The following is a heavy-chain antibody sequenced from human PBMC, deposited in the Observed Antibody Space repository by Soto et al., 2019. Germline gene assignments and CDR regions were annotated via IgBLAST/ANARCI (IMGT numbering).Heavy chain of an antibody. Sequence: ASETLSLTCAVSGGSSNSGGYSWSWIRQPPGKGLEWIGYIYHSGRTYYNPSLKSPVTISVDRSKNQFSLKLSSVTAADTAVYYCTRDMLKQPLVGFQDNWFDPWGQGTLVTVSS. CDR1: GGSSNSGGYS. CDR3: TRDMLKQPLVGFQDNWFDP. V-gene: IGHV4-30-2*01. D-gene: IGHD3-10*02. J-gene: IGHJ5*01. CDR2: IYHSGRT.